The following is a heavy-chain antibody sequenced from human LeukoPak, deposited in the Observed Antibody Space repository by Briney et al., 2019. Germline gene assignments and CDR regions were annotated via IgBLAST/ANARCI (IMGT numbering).Heavy chain of an antibody. J-gene: IGHJ5*02. V-gene: IGHV1-2*02. D-gene: IGHD5-12*01. Sequence: ASVKVSCKASGYTFTGYYMHWVRQAPGQGLEWMGWINPNSGGTNYAQKFQGRVTMTRDTSISTAYMELSRLRSDDTAVYYCARGYIVATIPGPSWGQGTLVTVSS. CDR2: INPNSGGT. CDR1: GYTFTGYY. CDR3: ARGYIVATIPGPS.